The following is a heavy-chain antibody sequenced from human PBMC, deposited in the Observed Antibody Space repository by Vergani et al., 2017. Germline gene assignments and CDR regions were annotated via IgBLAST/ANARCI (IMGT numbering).Heavy chain of an antibody. Sequence: EVQLLESGGGLVQPGGSLRLSCEASGFSFPGYAMSWVRQAPGKGLEWVSSVSGSSATPYYADSVKGRFIISRDNSKNTLHLQMNSLRADDTAVYYCTNGSHGYTGYFFDYWGQGTLATVSS. CDR2: VSGSSATP. V-gene: IGHV3-23*01. J-gene: IGHJ4*02. D-gene: IGHD5-12*01. CDR1: GFSFPGYA. CDR3: TNGSHGYTGYFFDY.